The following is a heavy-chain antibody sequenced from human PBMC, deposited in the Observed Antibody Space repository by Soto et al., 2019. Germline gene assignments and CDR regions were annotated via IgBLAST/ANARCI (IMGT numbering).Heavy chain of an antibody. CDR3: AKDYLLSTILPRFYFDY. D-gene: IGHD2-15*01. V-gene: IGHV3-23*01. CDR1: GFTFNNYA. J-gene: IGHJ4*02. CDR2: ITGSGGSI. Sequence: PGGSLRLSCAASGFTFNNYAMSWVRQAPGKGLEWVSTITGSGGSIYYADSVKGRFAISRDNSKNTLYLQMHSLRAEDTALYYCAKDYLLSTILPRFYFDYWGQRTLVTVS.